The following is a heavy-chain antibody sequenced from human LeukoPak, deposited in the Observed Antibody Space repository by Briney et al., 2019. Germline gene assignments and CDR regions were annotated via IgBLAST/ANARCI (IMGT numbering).Heavy chain of an antibody. D-gene: IGHD2-2*01. CDR3: ALGEPAARSFDP. V-gene: IGHV1-69-2*01. CDR2: VDPEDGET. CDR1: GYTFTDYY. J-gene: IGHJ5*02. Sequence: ASVKVSCXVSGYTFTDYYMHWVQQAPGKGLEWMGLVDPEDGETIYAEKFQGRVTITADTSTDTAYMELSSLRSEDTAVYYCALGEPAARSFDPWGQGTLVTVSS.